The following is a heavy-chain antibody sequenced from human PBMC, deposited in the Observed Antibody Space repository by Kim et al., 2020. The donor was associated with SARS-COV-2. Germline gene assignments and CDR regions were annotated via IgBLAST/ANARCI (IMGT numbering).Heavy chain of an antibody. Sequence: AQKLQGRATMTTDTPTSTAYMELRSLRSDDTAVYYCARALAVAGTVCFDIWGQGTMVTVSS. D-gene: IGHD6-19*01. CDR3: ARALAVAGTVCFDI. J-gene: IGHJ3*02. V-gene: IGHV1-18*01.